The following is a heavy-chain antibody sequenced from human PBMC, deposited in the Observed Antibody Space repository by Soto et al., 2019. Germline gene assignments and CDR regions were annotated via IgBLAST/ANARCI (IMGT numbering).Heavy chain of an antibody. CDR1: GGTFSSYA. D-gene: IGHD4-17*01. J-gene: IGHJ5*02. CDR3: ARGADYGRLDP. CDR2: MNPNSGNT. V-gene: IGHV1-8*02. Sequence: ASVKVSCKASGGTFSSYAISWVRQAPGQGLEWMGWMNPNSGNTGYAQKFQGRVTMTRNTSISTAYMELSSLRSEDTAVYYCARGADYGRLDPWGQGTLVTVSS.